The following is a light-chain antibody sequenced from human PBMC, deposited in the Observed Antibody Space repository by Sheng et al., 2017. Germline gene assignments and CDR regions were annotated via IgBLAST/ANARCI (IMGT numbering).Light chain of an antibody. CDR2: EDN. Sequence: QSVLTQPPSVSAAPGQRVTISCSGSSSNIGMRYVSWYQHLPGTAPKLLIYEDNKRPSGIPDRFSGSKSGTSATLGITGLQPGDEADYYCGTWDSSLSVGVFGGGTKLTVL. J-gene: IGLJ3*02. V-gene: IGLV1-51*02. CDR1: SSNIGMRY. CDR3: GTWDSSLSVGV.